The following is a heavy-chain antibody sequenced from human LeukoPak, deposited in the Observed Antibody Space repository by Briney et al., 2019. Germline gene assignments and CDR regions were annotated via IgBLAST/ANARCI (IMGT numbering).Heavy chain of an antibody. V-gene: IGHV4-59*08. Sequence: PSVTLSLTCTVSGGSISSYYWSWIRQPPGKGLEWVGYIYYSGSTNYNPSLKSRVTISVDTSKNQFSLKLSSVTAADTAVYYCARHGTGWDSKAFDIWGQGTMVTVSS. CDR1: GGSISSYY. D-gene: IGHD3-22*01. CDR2: IYYSGST. J-gene: IGHJ3*02. CDR3: ARHGTGWDSKAFDI.